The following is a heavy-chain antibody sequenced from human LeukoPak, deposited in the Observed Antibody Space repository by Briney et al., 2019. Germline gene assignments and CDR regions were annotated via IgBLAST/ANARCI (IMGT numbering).Heavy chain of an antibody. Sequence: ASVKVSCKASGYTFTGYFIHWVRQAPGQGLEWMGWINPNSGGTNYAQKFQGRVTMTRDTSISTAYMELSRLRSDDTAVYYCARDLRFGADRFDPWGQGTLVTVSS. D-gene: IGHD3-10*01. V-gene: IGHV1-2*02. CDR2: INPNSGGT. CDR3: ARDLRFGADRFDP. J-gene: IGHJ5*02. CDR1: GYTFTGYF.